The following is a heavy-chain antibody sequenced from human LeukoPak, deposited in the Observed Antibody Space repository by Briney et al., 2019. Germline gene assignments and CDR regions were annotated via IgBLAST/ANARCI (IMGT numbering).Heavy chain of an antibody. CDR3: ARASMVRGVPEEV. CDR1: VYSSTNYD. V-gene: IGHV1-8*03. CDR2: NHIYRDNT. D-gene: IGHD3-10*01. J-gene: IGHJ6*01. Sequence: SVNVSCKASVYSSTNYDISGVRHAPAQGLECMMWNHIYRDNTNYAQKLQGRVTITRKTSINSAHMELNTQRSEDRPVYYCARASMVRGVPEEVWGKGTT.